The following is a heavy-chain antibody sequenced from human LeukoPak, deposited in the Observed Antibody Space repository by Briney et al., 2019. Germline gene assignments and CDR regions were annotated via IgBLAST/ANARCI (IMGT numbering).Heavy chain of an antibody. CDR3: AREGYCSGGICYSTMNWFDP. D-gene: IGHD2-15*01. V-gene: IGHV1-18*01. Sequence: GASVKVSCKASGYRLTSYGITWVRQAPGQGLEWMGWTSAYNGNTNYAQKVQGRVTLTTDTSTSTAYMELRSLRSDDTAVYYCAREGYCSGGICYSTMNWFDPWGQGTLVTVSS. J-gene: IGHJ5*02. CDR2: TSAYNGNT. CDR1: GYRLTSYG.